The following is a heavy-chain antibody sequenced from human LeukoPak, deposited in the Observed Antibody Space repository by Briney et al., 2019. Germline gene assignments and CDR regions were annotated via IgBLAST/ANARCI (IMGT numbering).Heavy chain of an antibody. V-gene: IGHV3-7*01. D-gene: IGHD6-6*01. J-gene: IGHJ4*02. CDR2: IKEDGSTK. Sequence: GGSLRLSYAASGFTFNHYWMSWVRQAPGKGLEWVANIKEDGSTKYYVDSVKGRFTISRDNAKNSLYLQMNSLRAEDTAVYYCARIGYRSSSFDYWGQGTLVTTSS. CDR1: GFTFNHYW. CDR3: ARIGYRSSSFDY.